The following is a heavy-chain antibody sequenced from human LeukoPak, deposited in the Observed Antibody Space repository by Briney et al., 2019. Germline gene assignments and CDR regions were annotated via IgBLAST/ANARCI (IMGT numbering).Heavy chain of an antibody. D-gene: IGHD4-23*01. CDR1: GFTFSSYR. CDR2: ISDSGVST. J-gene: IGHJ4*02. Sequence: GGSLRLSCAASGFTFSSYRMNWVRQAPGKGLEWVSAISDSGVSTYYADSVKGRFTVSRDNSKNTLYLQMNSLRAEDTAVYYCAKDLGYGGNPPVYFDYWGQGTLVTVSS. CDR3: AKDLGYGGNPPVYFDY. V-gene: IGHV3-23*01.